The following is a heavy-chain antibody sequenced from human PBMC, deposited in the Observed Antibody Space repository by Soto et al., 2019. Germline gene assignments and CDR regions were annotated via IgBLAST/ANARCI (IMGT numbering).Heavy chain of an antibody. D-gene: IGHD5-12*01. CDR1: GFTFSSYD. V-gene: IGHV3-13*01. CDR3: ARARWLQYGHLGDGMDV. CDR2: IGTVGDT. Sequence: EVQLVESGGGLVQPGGSLRLSCAASGFTFSSYDMHWVRQATGKGLEWVSAIGTVGDTYYPGSVKGRFTISRENAKNSLYLQMNSLRAGDTAVYYCARARWLQYGHLGDGMDVWGQGTTVTVSS. J-gene: IGHJ6*02.